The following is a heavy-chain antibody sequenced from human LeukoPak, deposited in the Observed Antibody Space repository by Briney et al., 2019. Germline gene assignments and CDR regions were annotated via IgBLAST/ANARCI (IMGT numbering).Heavy chain of an antibody. V-gene: IGHV3-21*01. CDR1: GFSFSDCW. CDR3: ARDPTADDY. J-gene: IGHJ4*02. CDR2: ITSVSSYK. Sequence: GGSLRLSCAASGFSFSDCWMNWVRQAPGKGLEWVSSITSVSSYKYYADSVKGRFTISRDNAKNSLFLQMNSLRAEDTAIYYCARDPTADDYWGQGTLVTVSS. D-gene: IGHD2-2*01.